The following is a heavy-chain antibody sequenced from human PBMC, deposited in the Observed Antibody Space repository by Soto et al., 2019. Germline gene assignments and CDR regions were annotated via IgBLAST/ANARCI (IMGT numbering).Heavy chain of an antibody. J-gene: IGHJ6*02. D-gene: IGHD3-16*01. CDR2: IIPIFGTA. CDR3: ASGGRRLQSAYYYGMDV. V-gene: IGHV1-69*13. Sequence: GASVKVSCKASGGTFSSYAISWVRQAPGQGLEWMGGIIPIFGTANYAQKFQGRVTITADESTSTADMELSSLRSEDTAVYYCASGGRRLQSAYYYGMDVWGQGTTVTVSS. CDR1: GGTFSSYA.